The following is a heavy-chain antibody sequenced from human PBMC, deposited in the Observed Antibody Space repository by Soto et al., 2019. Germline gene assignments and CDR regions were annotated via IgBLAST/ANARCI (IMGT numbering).Heavy chain of an antibody. CDR2: MNPSSGNT. CDR3: ALITMVRGVKDY. V-gene: IGHV1-8*01. Sequence: QVQLVQSGAEVKKPGASVKVSCKASGYTFTSYDINWVRQATGQGLEWMGWMNPSSGNTGYAQKFQGRVTMTRNTSISTAYMELSSLRSEDTAVYYCALITMVRGVKDYWGQGTLVTVSS. J-gene: IGHJ4*02. D-gene: IGHD3-10*01. CDR1: GYTFTSYD.